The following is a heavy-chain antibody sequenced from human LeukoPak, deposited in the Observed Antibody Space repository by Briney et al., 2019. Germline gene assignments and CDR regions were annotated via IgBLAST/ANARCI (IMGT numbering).Heavy chain of an antibody. D-gene: IGHD3-22*01. J-gene: IGHJ6*03. CDR3: ARHSSGYYYYYYYMDV. CDR2: INHSGST. Sequence: SETLSLTCAVYGGSFSGYYWSWIRQPPGKGLEWIGEINHSGSTNYNPSLKSRVTISVDTSKNQFSLKLSSVTAADTAVYYCARHSSGYYYYYYYMDVWGKGTTVTVSS. CDR1: GGSFSGYY. V-gene: IGHV4-34*01.